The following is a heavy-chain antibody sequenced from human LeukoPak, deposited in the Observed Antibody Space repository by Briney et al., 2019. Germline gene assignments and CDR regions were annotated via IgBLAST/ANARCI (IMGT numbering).Heavy chain of an antibody. CDR1: GFSFGNYA. V-gene: IGHV3-23*01. J-gene: IGHJ5*01. CDR3: VKDPRGTYGTNWFVS. D-gene: IGHD2-21*01. CDR2: ISGTGGAT. Sequence: GGSLRLSCVASGFSFGNYAMSWVRQAPGKGLQWVSQISGTGGATWYAGFARDRFTISRDNSKKTLYLQMSGLRVKDTAMYYCVKDPRGTYGTNWFVSWGQGTLLIVSS.